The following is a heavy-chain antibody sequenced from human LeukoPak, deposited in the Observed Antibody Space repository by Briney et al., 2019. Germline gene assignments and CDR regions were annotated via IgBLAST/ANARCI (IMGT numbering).Heavy chain of an antibody. Sequence: PGGSLRLSCAASGFTFKSYTMNWVRQAPGKGLEWVSSITSTTSYVYYADSVMGRFTISRDNAKNSLYLQMNSLRAEDTAVYYCARARAGIQAGFDYWGQGTLVTVSS. CDR2: ITSTTSYV. CDR1: GFTFKSYT. CDR3: ARARAGIQAGFDY. J-gene: IGHJ4*02. D-gene: IGHD1-1*01. V-gene: IGHV3-21*01.